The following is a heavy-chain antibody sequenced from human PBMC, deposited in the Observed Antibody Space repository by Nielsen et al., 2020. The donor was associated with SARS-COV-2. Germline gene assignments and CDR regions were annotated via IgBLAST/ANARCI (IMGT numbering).Heavy chain of an antibody. D-gene: IGHD6-19*01. CDR2: MNPNSGNT. CDR1: GYTFTSYD. J-gene: IGHJ4*02. V-gene: IGHV1-8*01. Sequence: ASVKVSCKASGYTFTSYDINWVRQATGQGLEWMGWMNPNSGNTGYAQKFQGRVTMTRNTSISTAYMELSSLRSEDTAVYYCASFDLGIAVAGTHYWGQGTLVTVSS. CDR3: ASFDLGIAVAGTHY.